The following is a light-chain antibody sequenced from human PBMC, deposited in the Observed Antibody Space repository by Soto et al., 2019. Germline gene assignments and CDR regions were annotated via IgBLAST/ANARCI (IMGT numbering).Light chain of an antibody. CDR2: GAS. CDR3: QPYNNWPGT. J-gene: IGKJ1*01. Sequence: EIVLTQSPGTLSVSPGERATLSCRASQSVSSKLAWYKQKPGQAPRLLFYGASTGATGIPARFSGSGSETEFTLSISSLQSEDFAVYYCQPYNNWPGTFGQGTKVHIK. V-gene: IGKV3-15*01. CDR1: QSVSSK.